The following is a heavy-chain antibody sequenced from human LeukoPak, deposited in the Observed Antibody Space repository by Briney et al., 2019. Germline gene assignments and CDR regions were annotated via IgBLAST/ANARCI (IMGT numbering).Heavy chain of an antibody. CDR2: IIPIFGTA. V-gene: IGHV1-69*05. CDR3: ARGEVPAAAPGPYFDH. Sequence: ASVKVSCKASGGTFSSYAISWVRQAPGQGLEWMGGIIPIFGTANYAQKFQGRVTITTDESTSTAYMELSSLRSEDTAVYYCARGEVPAAAPGPYFDHWGQGTLVTVSS. CDR1: GGTFSSYA. D-gene: IGHD2-2*01. J-gene: IGHJ4*02.